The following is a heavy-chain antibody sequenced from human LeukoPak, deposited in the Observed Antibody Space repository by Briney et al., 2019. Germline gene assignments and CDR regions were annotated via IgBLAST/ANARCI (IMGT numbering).Heavy chain of an antibody. CDR1: GGSISSGSYY. CDR2: INHSGST. D-gene: IGHD6-19*01. V-gene: IGHV4-39*07. J-gene: IGHJ4*02. Sequence: SETLSLTCTVSGGSISSGSYYWSWIRQPPGKGLEWIGEINHSGSTNYNPSLKSRVTISVDTSKNQFSLKLSSVTAADTAVYYCARESIAVAGVDYWGQGTLVTVSS. CDR3: ARESIAVAGVDY.